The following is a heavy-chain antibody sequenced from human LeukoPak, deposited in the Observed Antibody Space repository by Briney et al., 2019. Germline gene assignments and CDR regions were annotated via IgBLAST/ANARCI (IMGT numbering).Heavy chain of an antibody. V-gene: IGHV1-46*01. Sequence: GGSLRLSCAASGYTFTSDYMHWVRKAPGQGLKCMGIINPSGGSTSYAQKFQGRVTMTRDTSTSTVYMELSSLRSEDTAVYCCARATSIAARPFFDYCGQGTLVTVSS. D-gene: IGHD6-6*01. CDR2: INPSGGST. CDR1: GYTFTSDY. CDR3: ARATSIAARPFFDY. J-gene: IGHJ4*02.